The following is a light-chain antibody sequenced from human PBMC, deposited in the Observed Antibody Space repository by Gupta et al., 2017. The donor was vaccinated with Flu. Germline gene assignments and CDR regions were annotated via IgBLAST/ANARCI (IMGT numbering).Light chain of an antibody. CDR2: DAS. CDR1: QSVGSS. CDR3: QQYQNWPPWT. V-gene: IGKV3-15*01. J-gene: IGKJ1*01. Sequence: EIVMTQSPVTLFVSPGERATLSCRASQSVGSSLAWYQQKPGQAPRLLTYDASTRDAGIPARFSGSGSGKEFSLTISSRHSEDFAVYYCQQYQNWPPWTFGQGTKVEI.